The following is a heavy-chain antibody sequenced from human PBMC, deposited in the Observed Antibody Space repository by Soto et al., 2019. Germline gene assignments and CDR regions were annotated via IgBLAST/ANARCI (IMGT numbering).Heavy chain of an antibody. CDR1: GFTFSNYA. D-gene: IGHD3-16*01. J-gene: IGHJ4*02. CDR2: ISGRGGRS. CDR3: AKAYFVWSSEQPYYFDY. Sequence: EVQLLDSGGGLVQPGGSLRLSCAASGFTFSNYAMTWVRQGPGKGLEWVSGISGRGGRSYYADSVKARFTISRDNSKSTLYLQMNSLRAEDTAVYYCAKAYFVWSSEQPYYFDYWGQGTLVTVSS. V-gene: IGHV3-23*01.